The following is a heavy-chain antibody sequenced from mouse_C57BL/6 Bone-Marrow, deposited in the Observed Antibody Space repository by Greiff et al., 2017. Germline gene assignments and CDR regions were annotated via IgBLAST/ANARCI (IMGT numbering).Heavy chain of an antibody. V-gene: IGHV1-62-2*01. D-gene: IGHD1-1*01. CDR3: ARHEVPYYYGSSLWFAY. CDR1: GYTFTEYT. CDR2: FYPGSGSI. Sequence: QVQLQQSGAELVKPGASVKLSCKASGYTFTEYTIHWVKQRSGQSLEGIGWFYPGSGSIKYNEKFKDKATLTAEKSSSTVYMELSRLTSEDSAVYFCARHEVPYYYGSSLWFAYWGQGTLVTVSA. J-gene: IGHJ3*01.